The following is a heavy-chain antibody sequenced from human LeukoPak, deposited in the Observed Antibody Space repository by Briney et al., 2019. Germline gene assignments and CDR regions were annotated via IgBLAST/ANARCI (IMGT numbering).Heavy chain of an antibody. V-gene: IGHV4-59*01. J-gene: IGHJ4*02. CDR1: GGSINAYY. Sequence: SETLSLTCTVSGGSINAYYWSWIRQPPGKGLEWIGYVYHSGSTNYNPSLKSRVTMSVDTSNNQFSLKLSSVTAADTAMYYCAREGDYYDSGGNYRIDFWRQGTLVTVSS. D-gene: IGHD3-22*01. CDR3: AREGDYYDSGGNYRIDF. CDR2: VYHSGST.